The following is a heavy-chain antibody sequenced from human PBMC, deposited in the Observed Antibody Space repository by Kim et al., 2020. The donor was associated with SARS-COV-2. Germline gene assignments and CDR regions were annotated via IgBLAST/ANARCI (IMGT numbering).Heavy chain of an antibody. V-gene: IGHV4-31*02. CDR3: ARGAVFRSYGFLDMDV. Sequence: SLKSRVTISVDTSKNQFSLKLSSVTAADTAVYYCARGAVFRSYGFLDMDVWGQGTTVTVSS. J-gene: IGHJ6*02. D-gene: IGHD3-3*01.